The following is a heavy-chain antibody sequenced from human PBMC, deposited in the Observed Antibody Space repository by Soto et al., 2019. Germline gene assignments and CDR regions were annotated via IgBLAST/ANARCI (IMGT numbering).Heavy chain of an antibody. V-gene: IGHV1-2*02. CDR1: GYTFTAYY. CDR2: INPRFGDT. CDR3: ARNMDYYYGPGSGNGHGF. D-gene: IGHD3-10*01. J-gene: IGHJ6*02. Sequence: QVPLVQSGAELKEPGDSVRVSCEASGYTFTAYYIHWVRQAPGQGLEWMGWINPRFGDTSYAQDFQGRVSMTRDTSISTVYMELSRLTSDDTAICYCARNMDYYYGPGSGNGHGFWGQGTTVTVFS.